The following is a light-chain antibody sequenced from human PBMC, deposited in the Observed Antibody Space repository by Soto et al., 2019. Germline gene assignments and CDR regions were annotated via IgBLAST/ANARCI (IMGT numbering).Light chain of an antibody. J-gene: IGLJ1*01. CDR3: HSYDRSRSASF. Sequence: QSVLTQPPSGSGAPGQRVTISCIGGSSNIGAGYEVHWYQQHPGTVPKLLIYRNTYRPSGGPDRFSGFRSATSTSLTITGAQDEDEADYYCHSYDRSRSASFVGTGTKLTVL. CDR1: SSNIGAGYE. CDR2: RNT. V-gene: IGLV1-40*01.